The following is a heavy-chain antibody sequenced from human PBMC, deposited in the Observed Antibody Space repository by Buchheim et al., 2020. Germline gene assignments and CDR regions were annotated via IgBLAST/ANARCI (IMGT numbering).Heavy chain of an antibody. Sequence: EVQLLESGGGLVQPGGSLRLSCAASGFTFSNYAMNWVRQAPGKGLEWVSVISGSGGSTYYADSVQGRFTISRDNSKNTPYLQMNSLRAEDTALYYCAKDRSREPFNWFDSWGQGT. CDR2: ISGSGGST. J-gene: IGHJ5*01. D-gene: IGHD1-26*01. V-gene: IGHV3-23*01. CDR1: GFTFSNYA. CDR3: AKDRSREPFNWFDS.